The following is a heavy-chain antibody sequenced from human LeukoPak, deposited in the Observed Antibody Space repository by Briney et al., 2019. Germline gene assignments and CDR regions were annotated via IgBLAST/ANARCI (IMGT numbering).Heavy chain of an antibody. D-gene: IGHD2-15*01. J-gene: IGHJ6*03. CDR1: GYTFTGYY. CDR3: ARGPPSRYCSGGSCYFNYMDV. V-gene: IGHV1-2*02. Sequence: GASVKVSCKTSGYTFTGYYVTWVRQAPGHGLEWMGWIHPYSGDTNYAQKFQGRVTMTRDTSISTAYMELSSLRSEDTAVYYCARGPPSRYCSGGSCYFNYMDVWGKGTTVTISS. CDR2: IHPYSGDT.